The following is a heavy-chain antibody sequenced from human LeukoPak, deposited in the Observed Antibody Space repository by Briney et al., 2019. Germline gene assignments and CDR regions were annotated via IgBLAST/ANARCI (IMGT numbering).Heavy chain of an antibody. V-gene: IGHV1-46*01. CDR1: GYIFTGYY. CDR3: ARESRGGSGSDNTQDYGMDV. CDR2: INPSGGST. J-gene: IGHJ6*02. Sequence: ASVKVSCKASGYIFTGYYMHWVRQAPGQGLEWMGIINPSGGSTSYAQKFQGRVTMTRDTSTSTVYMELSSLRSEDTAVYYCARESRGGSGSDNTQDYGMDVWGQGTTVTVSS. D-gene: IGHD6-19*01.